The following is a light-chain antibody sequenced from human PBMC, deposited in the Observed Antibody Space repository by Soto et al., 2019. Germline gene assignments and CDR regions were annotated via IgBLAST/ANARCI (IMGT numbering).Light chain of an antibody. V-gene: IGLV1-40*01. J-gene: IGLJ2*01. Sequence: QSVLTQPPSVSGAPGQRVTISCTGSSSNIGAGYDVHWYQHLPGTAPILLISANTNRPSGVPDRFSGSKSDTSASLAITGLQAEDEADYYCQSYDSGMSASIFGGGTQLTV. CDR2: ANT. CDR3: QSYDSGMSASI. CDR1: SSNIGAGYD.